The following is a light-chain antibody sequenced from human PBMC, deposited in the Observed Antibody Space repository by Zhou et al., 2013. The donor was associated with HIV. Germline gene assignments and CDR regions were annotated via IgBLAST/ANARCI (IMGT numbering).Light chain of an antibody. V-gene: IGKV1-9*01. CDR1: QGISNY. J-gene: IGKJ1*01. CDR2: AAS. CDR3: QKYNSAPWT. Sequence: DIQLTQSPSFLSASVGDRVTITCRASQGISNYLAWYQQKPGTAPKVLIYAASTLQSGVPSRFSGAGSGTEFTLTISSLQPEDVSTYYCQKYNSAPWTFGQGTKVEIK.